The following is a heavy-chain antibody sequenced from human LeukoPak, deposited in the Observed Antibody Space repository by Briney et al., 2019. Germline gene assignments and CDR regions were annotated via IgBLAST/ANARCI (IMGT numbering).Heavy chain of an antibody. V-gene: IGHV1-3*01. CDR1: GYTFTSYA. J-gene: IGHJ4*02. CDR2: INAGNGNT. CDR3: ARAAGSSFGFLVY. D-gene: IGHD6-6*01. Sequence: ASVKVSCKASGYTFTSYAMHWVRQAPGQRLEWMGWINAGNGNTKYSQKFQGRVTITADESTSTAYMELSSLRSEDTAVYYCARAAGSSFGFLVYWGQGTLVTVSS.